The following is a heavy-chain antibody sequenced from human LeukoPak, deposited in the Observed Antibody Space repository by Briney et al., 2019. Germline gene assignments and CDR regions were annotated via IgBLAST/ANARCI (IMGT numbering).Heavy chain of an antibody. V-gene: IGHV3-23*01. Sequence: GGSLRLSCAASGFTFSGYAMSWVRQAPGEGLEWVSAISGSGGSTYYADSVKGRFTISRDNSKNTLYLQMNSLRAEDTAVYYCAKVVAGYFDYWGQGTLVTVSS. CDR3: AKVVAGYFDY. CDR1: GFTFSGYA. D-gene: IGHD6-19*01. CDR2: ISGSGGST. J-gene: IGHJ4*02.